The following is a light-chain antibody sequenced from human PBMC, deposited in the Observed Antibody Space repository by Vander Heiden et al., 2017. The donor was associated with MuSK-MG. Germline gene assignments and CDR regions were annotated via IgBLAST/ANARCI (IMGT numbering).Light chain of an antibody. J-gene: IGKJ4*01. CDR1: QSVTSTS. V-gene: IGKV3-20*01. CDR3: QQDGSAPLT. Sequence: EIVLTQSPDTLSLSPGERATLSCRASQSVTSTSLAWYQQKPGQAPRLLIYGASSRAAGIPDRFSGSGSGTDFTLTISRLEPEEFAVYYCQQDGSAPLTFGGGTKVEIK. CDR2: GAS.